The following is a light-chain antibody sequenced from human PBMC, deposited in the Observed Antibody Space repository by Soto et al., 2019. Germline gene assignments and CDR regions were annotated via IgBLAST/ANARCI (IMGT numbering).Light chain of an antibody. CDR1: SSNIGSNY. J-gene: IGLJ1*01. Sequence: QSVLTQPPSASGTPGQRVTISCYGSSSNIGSNYVYWYQQLPGTAPKLLIYRNNQRPSGVPDRFSGSKSGTSASLAISGLRSEDEADYYCAAWDDSRSGVFGTGTKVTVL. CDR2: RNN. CDR3: AAWDDSRSGV. V-gene: IGLV1-47*01.